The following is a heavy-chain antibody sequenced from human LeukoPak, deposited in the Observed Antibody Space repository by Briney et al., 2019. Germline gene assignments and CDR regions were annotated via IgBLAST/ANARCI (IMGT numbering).Heavy chain of an antibody. V-gene: IGHV4-31*03. Sequence: SETLSLTCTVSGGSISSGGYYWSWIRQHPGKGLEWIGYIYYSGSTYYNPSLKSRVTISVDTSKNQFSLKLSSVTAADTAVYYCARHPGGTLVRGRGWFDPWGQGTLVTVSS. CDR3: ARHPGGTLVRGRGWFDP. D-gene: IGHD6-6*01. CDR2: IYYSGST. CDR1: GGSISSGGYY. J-gene: IGHJ5*02.